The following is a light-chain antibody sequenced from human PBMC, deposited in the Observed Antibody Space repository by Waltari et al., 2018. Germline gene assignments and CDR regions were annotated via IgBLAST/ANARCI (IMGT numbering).Light chain of an antibody. CDR2: LAS. CDR3: QQYNSFPWT. J-gene: IGKJ1*01. CDR1: QSVNSW. Sequence: DIQMTQSPSTLYASLGDRVTITCRASQSVNSWLAWYQQNPGKAPKLLISLASTLETGVPSRFSGSGSGTEFTLTISSLQPDDFATYYCQQYNSFPWTFGQGTPVEVK. V-gene: IGKV1-5*03.